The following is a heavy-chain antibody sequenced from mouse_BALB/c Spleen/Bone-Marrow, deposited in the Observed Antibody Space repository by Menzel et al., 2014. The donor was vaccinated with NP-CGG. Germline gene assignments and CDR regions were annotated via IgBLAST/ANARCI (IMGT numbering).Heavy chain of an antibody. V-gene: IGHV14-3*02. Sequence: VQLQQSGAELVKPGASVKLSCTASGFNIKDTYMHWVKQRPEQGLEWIGRIDPANGNTKCDPKFQGKATITADTSPNPAYLQLSSLTSEDTAVYYCARYYYGSSLFDYWGQGTTLTVSS. CDR3: ARYYYGSSLFDY. CDR1: GFNIKDTY. J-gene: IGHJ2*01. D-gene: IGHD1-1*01. CDR2: IDPANGNT.